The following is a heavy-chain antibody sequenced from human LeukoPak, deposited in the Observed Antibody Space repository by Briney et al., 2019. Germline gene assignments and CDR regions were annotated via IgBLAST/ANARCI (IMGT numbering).Heavy chain of an antibody. CDR2: INSDGSST. J-gene: IGHJ4*02. CDR1: GFTFSSYW. V-gene: IGHV3-74*01. Sequence: GGSLRPSCAASGFTFSSYWMHWVRQAPGKGLVWVSRINSDGSSTSYADSAKGRFTISRDNAKNTLYLQMNSLRAEDTAVYYCARRKAYGDYEFDYWGQGTLVTVSS. CDR3: ARRKAYGDYEFDY. D-gene: IGHD4-17*01.